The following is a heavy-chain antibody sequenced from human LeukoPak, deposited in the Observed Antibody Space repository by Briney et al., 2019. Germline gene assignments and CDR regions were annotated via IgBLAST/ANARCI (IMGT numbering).Heavy chain of an antibody. CDR1: GGSFSGYY. J-gene: IGHJ5*02. V-gene: IGHV4-34*01. Sequence: SETLSLPCAVYGGSFSGYYWSWIRQPPGKGLEWIGEINHSGSTNYNVSLKSRVTISVDTSKKQFSLKLSSVTAADTAVYYCAREASSSAAAQRRNWFDPWGQGTLVTVSS. D-gene: IGHD6-13*01. CDR2: INHSGST. CDR3: AREASSSAAAQRRNWFDP.